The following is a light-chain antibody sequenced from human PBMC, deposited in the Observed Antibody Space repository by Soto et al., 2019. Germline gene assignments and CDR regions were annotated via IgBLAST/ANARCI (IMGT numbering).Light chain of an antibody. J-gene: IGLJ2*01. CDR3: SSYAGSNNRVV. Sequence: QSALTQPPSASGSPGQSVTISCTGTSSDVGGYNYVSWYQQHPGKAPKLMIYEVSKRPSGVPDRFSGSKSGNTASLTVSGLQAEDEADYYCSSYAGSNNRVVFGGGTKGT. CDR1: SSDVGGYNY. CDR2: EVS. V-gene: IGLV2-8*01.